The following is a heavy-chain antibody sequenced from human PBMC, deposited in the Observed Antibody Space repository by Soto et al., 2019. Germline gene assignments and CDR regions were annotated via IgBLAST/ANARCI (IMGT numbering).Heavy chain of an antibody. J-gene: IGHJ1*01. V-gene: IGHV3-30-3*01. CDR2: ISYDGSNK. CDR1: GFAFRNYW. Sequence: VQLVESGGGLVQPGGSLRLSCAASGFAFRNYWMHWVRQAPGKGLVWVAVISYDGSNKYYADSVKGRFTISRDNSKNTLYLQMNSLRAEDTAVYYCARGGSGWYEREYFQHWGQGTLVTVSS. CDR3: ARGGSGWYEREYFQH. D-gene: IGHD6-19*01.